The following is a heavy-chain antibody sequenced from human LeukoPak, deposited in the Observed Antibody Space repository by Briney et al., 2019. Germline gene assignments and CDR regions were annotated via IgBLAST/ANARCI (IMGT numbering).Heavy chain of an antibody. CDR2: ISYDGSNK. V-gene: IGHV3-30-3*01. Sequence: SGGSLRLSCAASGFTFSSYAMHWVRQAPGKGLEWVAVISYDGSNKYYADSVKGRFTIPRDNSKNTLYLQMNSLRAEDTAVYYCARPSTVELFDYWGQGTLVTVSS. J-gene: IGHJ4*02. CDR1: GFTFSSYA. D-gene: IGHD4-17*01. CDR3: ARPSTVELFDY.